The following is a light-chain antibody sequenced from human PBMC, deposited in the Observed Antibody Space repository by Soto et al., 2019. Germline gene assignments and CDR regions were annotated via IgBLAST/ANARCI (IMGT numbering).Light chain of an antibody. CDR3: QQLTGYQLA. V-gene: IGKV1-9*01. CDR1: QAMSTY. CDR2: SAS. J-gene: IGKJ4*01. Sequence: DIQLTQSPSFLSAFVGDTVTITCRASQAMSTYLAWYQQKPGKVPKLLIRSASTLQSGVPPRFSGGGSGTEFTLTISTLQPDDSGIYYCQQLTGYQLAFVGGTNVEIK.